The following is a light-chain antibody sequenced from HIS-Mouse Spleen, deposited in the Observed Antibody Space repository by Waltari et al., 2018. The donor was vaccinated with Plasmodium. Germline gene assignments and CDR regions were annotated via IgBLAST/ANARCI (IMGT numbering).Light chain of an antibody. Sequence: EIVMTQSPATLSVSPGERATLSCRASQSVSGNFSWYQQKPGQAPRLPSYGASTRATGIPARFSGSGSGTEFTLTISSLQSEDFAVYYCQQYNNWSFTFGPGTKVDIK. CDR2: GAS. CDR1: QSVSGN. V-gene: IGKV3-15*01. CDR3: QQYNNWSFT. J-gene: IGKJ3*01.